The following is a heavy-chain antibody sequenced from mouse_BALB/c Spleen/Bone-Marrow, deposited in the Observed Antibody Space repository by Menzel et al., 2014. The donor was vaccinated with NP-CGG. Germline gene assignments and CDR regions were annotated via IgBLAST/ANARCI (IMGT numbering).Heavy chain of an antibody. CDR2: FNHGSDGT. D-gene: IGHD4-1*01. V-gene: IGHV1-54*03. CDR3: ARCLTGTSAMDY. CDR1: GYDFTTYL. Sequence: QVQLKESGAELVRPWTSVQVSCKASGYDFTTYLIEWVKQRPGQGLEWIRVFNHGSDGTNYNEKLKAKATQDADKSSRTAYMQRSMLSSDASVFYFGARCLTGTSAMDYWGQGTSVTVSS. J-gene: IGHJ4*01.